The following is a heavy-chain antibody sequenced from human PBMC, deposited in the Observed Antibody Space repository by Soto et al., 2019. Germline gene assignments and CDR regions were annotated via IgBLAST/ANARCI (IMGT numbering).Heavy chain of an antibody. J-gene: IGHJ4*02. CDR3: ARHWFGSEMATMGLVY. CDR2: IYPGDSDT. Sequence: GESLKISCKGSGYSFTSYWIGWVRQMPGKGLEWMGIIYPGDSDTRYSPSFQGQVTISADKSISTAYLQWSSLKASDTAMYYCARHWFGSEMATMGLVYWGQGTVVTVPS. CDR1: GYSFTSYW. D-gene: IGHD3-10*01. V-gene: IGHV5-51*01.